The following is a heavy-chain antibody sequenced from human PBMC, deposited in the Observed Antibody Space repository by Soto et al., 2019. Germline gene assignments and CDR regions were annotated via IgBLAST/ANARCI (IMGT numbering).Heavy chain of an antibody. J-gene: IGHJ4*02. CDR1: GFTFSNAW. CDR2: IKSKTDGGTT. V-gene: IGHV3-15*07. CDR3: TTGVMAYCGGDCWSCTLAVDY. Sequence: EVQLVESGGGLVKPGGSLRLSCAASGFTFSNAWMNWVRQAPGKGLEGVGRIKSKTDGGTTDYAAPVKGRFTISRDDSKNTLYLQMNSLKTEDTAVYYCTTGVMAYCGGDCWSCTLAVDYWGQGTLVTVSS. D-gene: IGHD2-21*02.